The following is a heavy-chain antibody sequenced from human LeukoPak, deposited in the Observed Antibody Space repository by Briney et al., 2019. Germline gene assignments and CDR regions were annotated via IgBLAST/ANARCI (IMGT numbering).Heavy chain of an antibody. Sequence: GGSLRLSCAASGFSFRGYGVHWVRQAPGKGLEYVSAFSADGGTTYYADSVKDRFIISRDNAKNTLYLQMDSLRNEDMAVFYCARGRGGPPFDYWGEGTLVIVSS. CDR3: ARGRGGPPFDY. CDR1: GFSFRGYG. J-gene: IGHJ4*02. CDR2: FSADGGTT. V-gene: IGHV3-64*02.